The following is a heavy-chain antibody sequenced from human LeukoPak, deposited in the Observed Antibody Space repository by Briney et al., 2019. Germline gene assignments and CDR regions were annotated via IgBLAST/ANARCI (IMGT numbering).Heavy chain of an antibody. CDR1: GVTFSSYA. D-gene: IGHD3-10*01. Sequence: GGSLRLSCAASGVTFSSYAMSWVRQAPGKGLEWVSAISGRGGSTYYADSVKGRFTISRDNAKNSLYLQMNSLRAEDTAVYYCARPYGSGSYYNFPNWFDPWGQGTLVTVSS. CDR2: ISGRGGST. V-gene: IGHV3-23*01. CDR3: ARPYGSGSYYNFPNWFDP. J-gene: IGHJ5*02.